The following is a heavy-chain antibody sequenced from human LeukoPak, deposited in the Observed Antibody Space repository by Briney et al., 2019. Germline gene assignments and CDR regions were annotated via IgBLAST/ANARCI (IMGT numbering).Heavy chain of an antibody. CDR1: GGSMSSYY. V-gene: IGHV4-59*01. CDR3: ARAGSSSRKFDP. J-gene: IGHJ5*02. D-gene: IGHD6-13*01. CDR2: IYYSGNT. Sequence: KSSETLSLTCTVSGGSMSSYYWSWIRQPPGKGLEWVGYIYYSGNTNYNPSLKSRVTISVDTSKNQFSLKLSSVTAADTAVYYCARAGSSSRKFDPWGQGTLVTVSS.